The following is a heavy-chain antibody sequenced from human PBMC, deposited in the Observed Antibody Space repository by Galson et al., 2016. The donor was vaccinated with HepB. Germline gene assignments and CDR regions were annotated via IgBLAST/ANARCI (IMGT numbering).Heavy chain of an antibody. Sequence: SLRLSCAGSGFTLSSHTMNWVRQAPGKGLEWVSSISSSATTYIYYADPVKGRFTVSRDNAKNSLLLQMNSLRAEDTAIYYCARKSPYGDYHLDSWGQGTLVTVSS. D-gene: IGHD4-17*01. J-gene: IGHJ4*02. CDR2: ISSSATTYI. CDR1: GFTLSSHT. CDR3: ARKSPYGDYHLDS. V-gene: IGHV3-21*01.